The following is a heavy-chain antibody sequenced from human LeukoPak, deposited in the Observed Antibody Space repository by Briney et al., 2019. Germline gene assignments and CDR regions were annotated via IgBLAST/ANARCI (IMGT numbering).Heavy chain of an antibody. J-gene: IGHJ4*02. CDR1: GFTFSSYG. Sequence: GGSLRLSCAASGFTFSSYGMHWVRQAPGKGLEWVAVIWYDGSNKYYADSVKGRFTISRDNSKNTLYLQMNSLRAEDTAVYYCARPLLWFGELLYSSDYWGQGTLVTVSS. D-gene: IGHD3-10*01. CDR3: ARPLLWFGELLYSSDY. CDR2: IWYDGSNK. V-gene: IGHV3-33*01.